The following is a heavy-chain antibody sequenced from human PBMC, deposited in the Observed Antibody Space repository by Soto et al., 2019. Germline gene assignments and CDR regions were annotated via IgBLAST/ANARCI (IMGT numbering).Heavy chain of an antibody. Sequence: QVQLVESGGGVVQPGRSLRLSCAASGFTFSSYAMHWVRQAPGKGLEWVAVISYDGSNKYYADSVKGRFTISRDNSKNALYLQMNSLRAEDTAVYYCARGTAMDYYYYYGMDVWGQGTTVTVSS. CDR3: ARGTAMDYYYYYGMDV. CDR1: GFTFSSYA. D-gene: IGHD5-18*01. CDR2: ISYDGSNK. J-gene: IGHJ6*02. V-gene: IGHV3-30-3*01.